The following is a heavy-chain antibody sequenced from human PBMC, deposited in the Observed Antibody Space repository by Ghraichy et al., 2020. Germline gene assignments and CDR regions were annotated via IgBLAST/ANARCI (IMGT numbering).Heavy chain of an antibody. D-gene: IGHD3-22*01. Sequence: SVKVSCKASGGTFSSYTISWVRQAPGQGLEWMGRIIPILGIANYAQKFQGRVTITADKSTSTAYMELSSLRSEDTAVYYCARVGDYYDSSGSHWGQGTLVTVSS. CDR3: ARVGDYYDSSGSH. CDR1: GGTFSSYT. CDR2: IIPILGIA. J-gene: IGHJ4*02. V-gene: IGHV1-69*02.